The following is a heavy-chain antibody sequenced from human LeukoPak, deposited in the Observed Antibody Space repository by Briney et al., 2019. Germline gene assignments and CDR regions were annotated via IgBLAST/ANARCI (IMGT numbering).Heavy chain of an antibody. J-gene: IGHJ3*02. V-gene: IGHV1-18*01. CDR2: ISAYNGNT. D-gene: IGHD1-26*01. CDR1: GYTFTSYG. Sequence: ASVKVSCKASGYTFTSYGISWVRQAPGQGLEWMGWISAYNGNTNYAQKLQGRVTMTTDTSTSTAYMELSSLRSEDTAVYYCAADPSQWGLRVGAFDIWGQGTMVTVSS. CDR3: AADPSQWGLRVGAFDI.